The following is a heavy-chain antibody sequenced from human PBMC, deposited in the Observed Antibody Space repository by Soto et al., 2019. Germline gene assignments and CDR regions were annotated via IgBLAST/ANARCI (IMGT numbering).Heavy chain of an antibody. CDR3: ARVGPPLDV. CDR1: GFTFSDYY. D-gene: IGHD1-26*01. CDR2: IRGSGSTI. J-gene: IGHJ6*02. Sequence: GGSIRLPYAASGFTFSDYYRSWIRQAPGKGLEWVSYIRGSGSTIHYADSVKGRFTISRDNAKNSLYLQMNSLRAEDTAVYYCARVGPPLDVWGQGTTVTVSS. V-gene: IGHV3-11*01.